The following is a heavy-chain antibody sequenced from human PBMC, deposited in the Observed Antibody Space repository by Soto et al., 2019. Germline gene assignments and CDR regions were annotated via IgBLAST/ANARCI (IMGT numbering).Heavy chain of an antibody. CDR2: INHSGST. CDR3: VRGRAFMSRVAFDI. Sequence: QVQLQQRGAGLLKPSETLSLTCAVLGGSFSDYYWTWIRQPPGKGLEWIGEINHSGSTSYNPSLKSRLTLSVVTSTKEFSLNLSSATAADTAAYHCVRGRAFMSRVAFDIWGQGTMVTVSS. D-gene: IGHD1-26*01. CDR1: GGSFSDYY. J-gene: IGHJ3*02. V-gene: IGHV4-34*02.